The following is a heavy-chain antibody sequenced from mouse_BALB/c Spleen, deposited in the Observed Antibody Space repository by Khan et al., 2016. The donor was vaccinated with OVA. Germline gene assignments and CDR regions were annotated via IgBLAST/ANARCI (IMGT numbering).Heavy chain of an antibody. CDR2: IWSDGST. V-gene: IGHV2-6-1*01. CDR1: GFSLTNYG. D-gene: IGHD2-10*01. CDR3: ARQPYYHYNIMDY. J-gene: IGHJ4*01. Sequence: VQLQQSGPGLVAPSQSLSITCTISGFSLTNYGVHWGRQPPGKGLEWLVVIWSDGSTTYNSALKSRLTIPKDNSKSHVFLKMNSLPTDDTAMYFGARQPYYHYNIMDYWGQGTSVTVSS.